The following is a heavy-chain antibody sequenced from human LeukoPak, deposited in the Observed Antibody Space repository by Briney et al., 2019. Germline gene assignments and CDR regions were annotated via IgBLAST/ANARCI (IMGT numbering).Heavy chain of an antibody. CDR2: ISWNSGSI. Sequence: SLRLSCAASGFTFDDYAMHWVRHAPGKGLEWVSGISWNSGSIGYADSVKGRFTISRDNAKNSLYLQINSLRAEDTALYYCAKDTSGYDFRLFDYWGQGTLVTVSS. J-gene: IGHJ4*02. D-gene: IGHD5-12*01. V-gene: IGHV3-9*01. CDR3: AKDTSGYDFRLFDY. CDR1: GFTFDDYA.